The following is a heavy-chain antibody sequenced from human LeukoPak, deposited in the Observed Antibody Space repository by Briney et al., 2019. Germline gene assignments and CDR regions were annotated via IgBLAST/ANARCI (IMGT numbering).Heavy chain of an antibody. CDR1: GFTFSSYS. V-gene: IGHV3-21*01. J-gene: IGHJ4*02. D-gene: IGHD2-2*01. Sequence: GGSLRLSCAASGFTFSSYSMNWVRQAPGKGLEWVSSISSSSSYIYYADSVKGRFTISRDNAKNSLYLQMNSLSAEDTAVYYCALVHVEGYCSSTSCYAFDYWGQGTLVTVSS. CDR3: ALVHVEGYCSSTSCYAFDY. CDR2: ISSSSSYI.